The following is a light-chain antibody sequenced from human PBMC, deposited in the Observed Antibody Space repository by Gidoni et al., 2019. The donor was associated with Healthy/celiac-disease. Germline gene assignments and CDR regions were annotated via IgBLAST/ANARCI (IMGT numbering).Light chain of an antibody. CDR3: QQYYSYPLA. Sequence: AFSASTGYRVTITCRASQGISSYLAWYQQKPGKSPKLLIYAASTLQSGVPSRFSGSGSGTDFTLTISCLQSEDFATYYCQQYYSYPLAFGQXTKVEIK. CDR1: QGISSY. J-gene: IGKJ1*01. V-gene: IGKV1-8*01. CDR2: AAS.